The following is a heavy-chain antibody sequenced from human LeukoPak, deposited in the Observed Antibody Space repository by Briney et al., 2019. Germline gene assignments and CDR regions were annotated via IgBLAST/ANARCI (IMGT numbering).Heavy chain of an antibody. V-gene: IGHV1-18*01. CDR3: ARGRSWYGWRGDFDY. J-gene: IGHJ4*02. Sequence: ASVKVSCKASGYTFTSYDINWVRQAPGQGLEWMGWISAYNGNTNYAQKLQGRVTMTTDTSTSTAYMELRSLRSDDTAVYYCARGRSWYGWRGDFDYWGQGTLVTVSS. CDR2: ISAYNGNT. D-gene: IGHD6-13*01. CDR1: GYTFTSYD.